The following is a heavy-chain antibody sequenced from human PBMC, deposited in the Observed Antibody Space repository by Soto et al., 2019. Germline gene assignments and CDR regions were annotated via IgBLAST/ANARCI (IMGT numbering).Heavy chain of an antibody. Sequence: PSETLSLTCTVSGGSISSYYWSWIRQPPGKGLEWIGYIYYSGSTNYNPSLKSRVTISVDTSKNQFSLKLSSVTAADTAVYYCARYGDGYNAYDYLDYWGQGTLVTVSS. CDR3: ARYGDGYNAYDYLDY. V-gene: IGHV4-59*01. D-gene: IGHD3-22*01. CDR1: GGSISSYY. CDR2: IYYSGST. J-gene: IGHJ4*02.